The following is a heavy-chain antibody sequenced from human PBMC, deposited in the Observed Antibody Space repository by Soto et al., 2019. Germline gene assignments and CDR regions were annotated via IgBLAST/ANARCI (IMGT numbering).Heavy chain of an antibody. CDR2: ISGSGST. CDR3: AKALRFTFTTGYYMDV. Sequence: EVQLLESGGGLGQPGGSLRLSCAASGFTVSSYAMSWVRQAPGNGLEWVSVISGSGSTYSADSVKGRFTISRDSSKNTVYLQMNSLRAEDTAVYYCAKALRFTFTTGYYMDVWGSGTTVTVSS. CDR1: GFTVSSYA. J-gene: IGHJ6*03. V-gene: IGHV3-23*01. D-gene: IGHD3-16*01.